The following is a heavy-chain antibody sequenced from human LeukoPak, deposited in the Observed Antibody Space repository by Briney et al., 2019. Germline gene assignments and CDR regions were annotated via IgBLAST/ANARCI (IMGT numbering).Heavy chain of an antibody. CDR1: GFSFSTYW. D-gene: IGHD7-27*01. J-gene: IGHJ4*02. Sequence: GGSLRLSCAASGFSFSTYWMSWVRQAPGKGLEWVANINQDGSERYYVDSVKGRFTISRDNATNSLYLQMDSLGLDDTAVYFCSADPGDYWGQGTLVSVSS. CDR2: INQDGSER. V-gene: IGHV3-7*01. CDR3: SADPGDY.